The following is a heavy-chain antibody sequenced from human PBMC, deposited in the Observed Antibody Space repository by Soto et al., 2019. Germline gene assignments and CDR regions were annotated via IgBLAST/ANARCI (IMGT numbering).Heavy chain of an antibody. V-gene: IGHV1-69*01. D-gene: IGHD5-12*01. J-gene: IGHJ4*02. CDR3: ARGSEMAIVWVDF. Sequence: QVQLVQSGAEVKKPGSSVKVSCKASGGIFSSYGIGWVRQAPGQGLEWMGGIIPIFGPRNYAQKFQGRVTITADESTSTTYMELSSLSSEDTAVYYCARGSEMAIVWVDFGGQGTLVTVSS. CDR2: IIPIFGPR. CDR1: GGIFSSYG.